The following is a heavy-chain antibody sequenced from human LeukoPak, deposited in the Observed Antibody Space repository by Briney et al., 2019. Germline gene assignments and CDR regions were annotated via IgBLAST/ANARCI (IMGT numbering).Heavy chain of an antibody. CDR2: INAGNGNT. J-gene: IGHJ4*02. CDR3: ARSMVRGVIPWTNDY. D-gene: IGHD3-10*01. Sequence: ASVKVSCKASGYTFTSYAMHWVRQAPGQRLEWMGWINAGNGNTKYSQKFQGRVTITRDTSASTAYMELSSLRSEDTAVYYCARSMVRGVIPWTNDYWGQGTLVTVSS. V-gene: IGHV1-3*01. CDR1: GYTFTSYA.